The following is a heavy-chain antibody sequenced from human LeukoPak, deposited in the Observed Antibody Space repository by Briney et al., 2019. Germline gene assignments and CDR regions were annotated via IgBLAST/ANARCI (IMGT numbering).Heavy chain of an antibody. D-gene: IGHD5-18*01. CDR2: ISGSGDNT. CDR1: GSMSNSYG. Sequence: GGSLRLSCAASGSMSNSYGMSWVRQAPGKGLEWVSSISGSGDNTYYTDSVKGRFTISRDNSKNTLFLQMNSLRAEDTAIYYCAKGSYWSTYLGFDPWGQGTLVTVSS. J-gene: IGHJ5*02. V-gene: IGHV3-23*01. CDR3: AKGSYWSTYLGFDP.